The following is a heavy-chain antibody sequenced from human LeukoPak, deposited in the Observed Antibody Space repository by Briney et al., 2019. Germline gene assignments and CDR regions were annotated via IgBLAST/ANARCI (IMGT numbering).Heavy chain of an antibody. CDR1: GGSFTDYY. CDR3: AKGGSPYCSSISCPRSNWFDP. CDR2: IEHSGGT. V-gene: IGHV4-34*01. D-gene: IGHD2-2*01. J-gene: IGHJ5*02. Sequence: PSETLSLTCAVYGGSFTDYYWAWIRQPPGKGLEFIAEIEHSGGTDYNPSLKSRVIISIDTSKNQMSLKLRSLTAADTAVYYRAKGGSPYCSSISCPRSNWFDPWGQGTLVTVCS.